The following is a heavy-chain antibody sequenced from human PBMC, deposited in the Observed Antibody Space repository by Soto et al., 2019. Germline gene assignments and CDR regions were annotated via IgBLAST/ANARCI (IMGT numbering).Heavy chain of an antibody. CDR3: AKDRGGTGWPFDH. CDR2: IIAGGATT. CDR1: GFTFGNFA. J-gene: IGHJ4*02. V-gene: IGHV3-23*04. Sequence: EVQLVESGGGLVKPGGSLRLSCTPSGFTFGNFAMSWVRQAPGKGLEWVSSIIAGGATTYYADSVKGRVTMSRDNSKTTLSLQMIRLRAEDSAVYYCAKDRGGTGWPFDHWGQGTLVTVSS. D-gene: IGHD6-19*01.